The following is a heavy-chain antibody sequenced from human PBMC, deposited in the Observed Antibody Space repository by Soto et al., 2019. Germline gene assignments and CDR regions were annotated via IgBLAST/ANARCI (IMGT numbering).Heavy chain of an antibody. CDR1: GGNFSSYA. J-gene: IGHJ6*02. CDR3: ARPGIRFWSASYYYGMDV. Sequence: QVQLVQSGAEVKKPGSSVKVSCKASGGNFSSYAISWVRQAPGPGLEWMGGIIPIFGTANYAQKFQGRVTITADESTSTAYMELSSLRSEATAVYYCARPGIRFWSASYYYGMDVCGRGTTVTVSS. CDR2: IIPIFGTA. V-gene: IGHV1-69*01. D-gene: IGHD3-3*01.